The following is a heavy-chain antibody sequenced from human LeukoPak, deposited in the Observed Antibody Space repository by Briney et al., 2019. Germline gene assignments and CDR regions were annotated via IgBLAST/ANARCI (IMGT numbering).Heavy chain of an antibody. D-gene: IGHD3-22*01. CDR1: GFTFSSYG. Sequence: PGRSLRLSCAASGFTFSSYGMHWVRQAPGKGLEWVAVIWYDGSNKYYADSVKGRFTISRDNSKNTLYLQMNSLRAEDTAVYYCARGGNFVRGITTYWGQGTLVTVSS. CDR2: IWYDGSNK. V-gene: IGHV3-33*01. CDR3: ARGGNFVRGITTY. J-gene: IGHJ4*02.